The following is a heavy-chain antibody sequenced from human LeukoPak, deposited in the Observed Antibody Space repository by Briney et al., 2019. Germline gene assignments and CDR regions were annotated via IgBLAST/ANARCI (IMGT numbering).Heavy chain of an antibody. CDR2: IRYGGDS. V-gene: IGHV3-30*02. J-gene: IGHJ5*02. Sequence: GGSLRLSCEASGLAFGRSDMYWVRQAPGKGLECVAFIRYGGDSYYGDFVKGRFTISRDNSKNTLYLQMDSLRTEDTAVYYCAKDYWGSWDPWGQGTLVTVSS. D-gene: IGHD7-27*01. CDR3: AKDYWGSWDP. CDR1: GLAFGRSD.